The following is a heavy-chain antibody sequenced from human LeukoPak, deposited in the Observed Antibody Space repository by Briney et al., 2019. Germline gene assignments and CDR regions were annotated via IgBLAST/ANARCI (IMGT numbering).Heavy chain of an antibody. CDR1: LGSLLNGVYY. J-gene: IGHJ4*02. Sequence: PSQTLSLTLPFSLGSLLNGVYYWSWTRHHPGEGLEWIGYIYYSGSTYYNPSLKSRVTISVDTSKNQFSLKLSSVTAADTAVYYCARDTYGSGTFDYWGQGTLVTVSS. CDR3: ARDTYGSGTFDY. V-gene: IGHV4-31*03. CDR2: IYYSGST. D-gene: IGHD3-10*01.